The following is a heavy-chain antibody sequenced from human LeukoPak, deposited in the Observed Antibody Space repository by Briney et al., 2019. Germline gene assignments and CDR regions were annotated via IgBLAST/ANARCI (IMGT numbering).Heavy chain of an antibody. Sequence: SVTVSCTASGGTFSSYAISWVRQAPGQGLEWMGGIIPIFGTANYAQKFQGRVTITADESTSTAYMELSSLRSEDTAVYYCGVPAAMPGYYGMDVWGQGTTVTVSS. J-gene: IGHJ6*02. D-gene: IGHD2-2*01. CDR1: GGTFSSYA. CDR2: IIPIFGTA. CDR3: GVPAAMPGYYGMDV. V-gene: IGHV1-69*01.